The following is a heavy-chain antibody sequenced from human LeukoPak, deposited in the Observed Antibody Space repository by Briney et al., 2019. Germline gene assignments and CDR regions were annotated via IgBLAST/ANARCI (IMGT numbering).Heavy chain of an antibody. Sequence: GGSLKLSCAASGFTFSGSAMHWVRQASGKGLEWVGRIRSKANGYATAYAASVKGRFTISRDDSKNTAYLQMNSLKTEDTAVYYCTSGYSGSYYRDYWGQGTLVTVSS. CDR2: IRSKANGYAT. J-gene: IGHJ4*02. CDR1: GFTFSGSA. D-gene: IGHD1-26*01. CDR3: TSGYSGSYYRDY. V-gene: IGHV3-73*01.